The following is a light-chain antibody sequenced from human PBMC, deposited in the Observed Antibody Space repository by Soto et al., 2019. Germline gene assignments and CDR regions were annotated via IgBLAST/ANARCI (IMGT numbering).Light chain of an antibody. CDR3: AAWDVSFVV. Sequence: QSVLTQPPSASGTPGPWVTISCSGSGSNIGTNTVTWYQQLPGAAPRLLIYSDNQRPSGVPARFSGSKSGTSASLAISGLQSEDEADYYCAAWDVSFVVFGGGTKLTVL. CDR1: GSNIGTNT. CDR2: SDN. V-gene: IGLV1-44*01. J-gene: IGLJ3*02.